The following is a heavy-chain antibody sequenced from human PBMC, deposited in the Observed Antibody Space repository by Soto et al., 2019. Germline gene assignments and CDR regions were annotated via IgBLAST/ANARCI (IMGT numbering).Heavy chain of an antibody. Sequence: QVQLVQSGAEVKKPGASVKVSCKASGYTFTSYDINWGRQATGQGLGWRGWMNPNTGNTGYAQKFQGRITMTRNTSISTAYMELSTLRSEDTAVYYCAREGVRGIDVWGQGTTVTVSS. CDR2: MNPNTGNT. CDR3: AREGVRGIDV. CDR1: GYTFTSYD. J-gene: IGHJ6*02. D-gene: IGHD3-16*01. V-gene: IGHV1-8*01.